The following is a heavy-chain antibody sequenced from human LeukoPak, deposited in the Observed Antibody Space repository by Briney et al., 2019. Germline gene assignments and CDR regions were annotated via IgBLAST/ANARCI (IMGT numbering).Heavy chain of an antibody. D-gene: IGHD3-3*01. CDR2: ISSSSSSYI. CDR3: ARVLPHLLRFLEWPTYGMDV. V-gene: IGHV3-21*01. J-gene: IGHJ6*02. Sequence: PGGSLRLSCAASGFTFSSYSMNWVRQAPGKGLEWVSSISSSSSSYIYYADSVKGRFTISRDNAKNSLYLQMNSLRAEDTAVYYCARVLPHLLRFLEWPTYGMDVWGQGTTVTVSS. CDR1: GFTFSSYS.